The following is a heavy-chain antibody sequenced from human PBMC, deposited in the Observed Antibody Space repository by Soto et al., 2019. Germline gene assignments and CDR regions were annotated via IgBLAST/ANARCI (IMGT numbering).Heavy chain of an antibody. CDR2: ISAYNGNT. V-gene: IGHV1-18*01. D-gene: IGHD2-2*01. CDR1: GYTFTSYG. Sequence: ASVKVSCKASGYTFTSYGISWVRQAPGQGIEWMGWISAYNGNTNYAQKLQGRVTMTTDTSTSTAYMELRSLRSDETAGYYCGRVSIVVLPASTPVYFDYCGQGTLLTFSS. J-gene: IGHJ4*02. CDR3: GRVSIVVLPASTPVYFDY.